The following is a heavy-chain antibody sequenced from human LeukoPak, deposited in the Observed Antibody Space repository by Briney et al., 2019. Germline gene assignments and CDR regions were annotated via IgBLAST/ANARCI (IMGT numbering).Heavy chain of an antibody. D-gene: IGHD6-19*01. V-gene: IGHV3-48*03. J-gene: IGHJ4*02. CDR2: ISSSGSTI. CDR3: ARVEWTKQWLPIKKFDY. CDR1: GFTFSSYE. Sequence: GGSLRLSCAASGFTFSSYEMNWVRQAPGKGLEWDSYISSSGSTIYYADSVKGRFTISRDNAKNSLYLQMNSLRAEDTAVYYCARVEWTKQWLPIKKFDYWGQGTLVTVSS.